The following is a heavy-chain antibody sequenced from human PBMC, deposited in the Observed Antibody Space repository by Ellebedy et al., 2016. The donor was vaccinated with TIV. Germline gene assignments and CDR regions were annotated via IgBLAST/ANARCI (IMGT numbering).Heavy chain of an antibody. J-gene: IGHJ4*02. V-gene: IGHV4-61*05. Sequence: MPSETLSLTCTVSDFSISSSSYYWGWTRQPPGKGLECIGYLYNSGSTNYNPSLRGRVTITVDASKNQFSLKLSAVTTADTAMYYCSTGPNPYYFDYWGQGTLVTVSS. CDR3: STGPNPYYFDY. CDR2: LYNSGST. CDR1: DFSISSSSYY. D-gene: IGHD1-14*01.